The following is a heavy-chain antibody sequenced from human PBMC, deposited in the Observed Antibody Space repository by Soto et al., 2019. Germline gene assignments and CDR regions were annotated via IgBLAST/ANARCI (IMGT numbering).Heavy chain of an antibody. Sequence: QVQLQESGPGLVRPSGTLSLTCAVSGDSIIGTGWWSWVRQSPGKGLDWIGGVYHSGATNYNPSHKSRVTISVDTSRNQFSLNLGSVTAADTAVYYCVRNDYYSLDGWGQGTTVNVSS. CDR1: GDSIIGTGW. CDR2: VYHSGAT. V-gene: IGHV4-4*02. J-gene: IGHJ6*02. CDR3: VRNDYYSLDG. D-gene: IGHD5-12*01.